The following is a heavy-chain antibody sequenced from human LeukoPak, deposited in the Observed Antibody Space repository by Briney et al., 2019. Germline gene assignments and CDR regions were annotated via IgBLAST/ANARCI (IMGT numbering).Heavy chain of an antibody. J-gene: IGHJ5*02. V-gene: IGHV3-30*02. CDR1: GFTFSSFG. D-gene: IGHD1-26*01. CDR3: ARGRVGATSWLSPSPLWFDP. Sequence: GGSLRLSCAASGFTFSSFGMHWVRQAPGKGLEWVAFIRYDGNNKYYADSVKGRSTISRDNSKNTLYLQMNSLRAEDTAVYYCARGRVGATSWLSPSPLWFDPWGQGTLVTVSS. CDR2: IRYDGNNK.